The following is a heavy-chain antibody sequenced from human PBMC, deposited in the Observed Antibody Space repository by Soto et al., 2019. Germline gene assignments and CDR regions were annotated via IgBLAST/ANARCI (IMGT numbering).Heavy chain of an antibody. CDR1: GYSFTSYW. CDR2: IYPGDSDT. CDR3: ARPTIFRWYDSSGPYSYYGLDV. V-gene: IGHV5-51*01. D-gene: IGHD3-22*01. Sequence: PGESLKISCKGSGYSFTSYWIGWVRQMPGKGLEWMGIIYPGDSDTRYSPSFQGQVTISADKSISTAYLQWSSLKASDTAMYYCARPTIFRWYDSSGPYSYYGLDVWGQGTTATVSS. J-gene: IGHJ6*02.